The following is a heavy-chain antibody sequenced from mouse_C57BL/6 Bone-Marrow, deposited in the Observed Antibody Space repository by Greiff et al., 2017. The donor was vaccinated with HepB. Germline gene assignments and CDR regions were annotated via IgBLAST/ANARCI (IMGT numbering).Heavy chain of an antibody. V-gene: IGHV3-6*01. CDR1: GYSITSGYY. J-gene: IGHJ3*01. Sequence: DVHLVESGPGLVKPSQSLSLTCSVTGYSITSGYYWNWIRQFPGNKLEWMGYISYDGSNNYNPSLKNRISITRDTSKNQFFLKLNSVTTEDTATYYCARVIYYDYDGFAYWGQGTLVTVSA. CDR2: ISYDGSN. D-gene: IGHD2-4*01. CDR3: ARVIYYDYDGFAY.